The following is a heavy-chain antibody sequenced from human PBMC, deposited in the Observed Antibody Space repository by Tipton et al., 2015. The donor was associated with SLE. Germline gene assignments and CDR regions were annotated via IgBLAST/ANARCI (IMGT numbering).Heavy chain of an antibody. CDR2: ISSSSSYI. J-gene: IGHJ5*01. CDR3: AREVTMVRDWFDS. CDR1: GFTFSSYS. V-gene: IGHV3-21*03. D-gene: IGHD3-10*01. Sequence: GSLRLSCAASGFTFSSYSMNWVRQAPGKGLEWVSSISSSSSYIYYADSVKGRFTISRDNAKNSLYLQMNSLRAEDTAVYYCAREVTMVRDWFDSWGQGTLVTVSS.